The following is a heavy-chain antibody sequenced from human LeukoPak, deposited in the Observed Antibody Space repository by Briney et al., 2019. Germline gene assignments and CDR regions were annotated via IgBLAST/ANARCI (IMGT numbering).Heavy chain of an antibody. CDR3: ARVGSGSYFDYFDY. J-gene: IGHJ4*02. CDR2: ISAYNGNT. CDR1: GYTFTSYG. V-gene: IGHV1-18*01. D-gene: IGHD3-10*01. Sequence: ALVKVSCKASGYTFTSYGISWVRQAPGQGLEWMGWISAYNGNTNYAQKLQGRVTMTTDTSTSTAYMELRSLRSDDTAVYYCARVGSGSYFDYFDYWGQGTLVTVSS.